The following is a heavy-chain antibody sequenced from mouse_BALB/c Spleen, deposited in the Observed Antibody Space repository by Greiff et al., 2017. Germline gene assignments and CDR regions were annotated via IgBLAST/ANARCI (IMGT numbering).Heavy chain of an antibody. CDR2: INPSTGYT. V-gene: IGHV1-7*01. CDR3: ARSHGSSYDYAMDY. Sequence: QVQLKESGAELAKPGASVKMSCKASGYTFTSYWMHWVKQRPGQGLEWIGYINPSTGYTEYNQKFKDKATLTADKSSSTAYMQLSSLTSEDSAVYYCARSHGSSYDYAMDYWGQGTSVTVSS. J-gene: IGHJ4*01. D-gene: IGHD1-1*01. CDR1: GYTFTSYW.